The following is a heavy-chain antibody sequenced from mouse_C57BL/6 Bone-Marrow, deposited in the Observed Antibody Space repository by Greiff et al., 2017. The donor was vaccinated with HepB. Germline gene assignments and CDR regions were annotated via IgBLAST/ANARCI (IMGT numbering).Heavy chain of an antibody. D-gene: IGHD1-1*01. V-gene: IGHV3-8*01. J-gene: IGHJ2*01. CDR3: ERYDYGSSYFDY. Sequence: EVKLMESGPGLAKPSQTLSLTCSATGYSITSDYWNWIRQFPGNKLEYMGYISYSGSTYYNPSLNSRISISRDTSKNQYTLQLNYVTTEDTATYYCERYDYGSSYFDYWGQGTTLTVSS. CDR2: ISYSGST. CDR1: GYSITSDY.